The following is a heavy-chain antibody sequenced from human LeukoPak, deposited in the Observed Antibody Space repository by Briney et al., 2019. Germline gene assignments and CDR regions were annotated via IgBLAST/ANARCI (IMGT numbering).Heavy chain of an antibody. Sequence: SETLSLTCTVSGVSISSSSYYWGWIRQPPGKGLEWIGYIYYSGSTNYNPPLKSRPTISLDTSKNQFSLKLSSVTAADTAVYYCARGRPTYYYGSGLFDYWGQGTLVTVSS. CDR1: GVSISSSSYY. CDR3: ARGRPTYYYGSGLFDY. V-gene: IGHV4-61*05. CDR2: IYYSGST. D-gene: IGHD3-10*01. J-gene: IGHJ4*02.